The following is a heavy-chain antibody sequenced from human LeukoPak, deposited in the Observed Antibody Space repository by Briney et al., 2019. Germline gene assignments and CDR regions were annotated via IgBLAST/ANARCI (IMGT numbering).Heavy chain of an antibody. Sequence: GGSLRLSCAASGFTFSSYGMHWVRQAPGKGLEWVAVIWYDGSNKYYADSVKGRFTISRDNSKNTLYLQMNSLRAEDTAVYYCARGTPYDYVWGRYLNFDYWGQGTLVTVSS. CDR2: IWYDGSNK. J-gene: IGHJ4*02. CDR3: ARGTPYDYVWGRYLNFDY. CDR1: GFTFSSYG. V-gene: IGHV3-33*01. D-gene: IGHD3-16*01.